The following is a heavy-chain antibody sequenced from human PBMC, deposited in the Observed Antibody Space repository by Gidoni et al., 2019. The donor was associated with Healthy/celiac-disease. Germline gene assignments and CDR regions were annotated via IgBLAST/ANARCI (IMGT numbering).Heavy chain of an antibody. Sequence: EVQLVESGGGLVQPGRSRSLSCTASGFTLGDYAMSWFRQAPGKGLEWVGFIRSKAYGGTTEYAASVKGRITISRDDSKSIAYLQMNSLKTEDTAVYYCTRDYGEGYYYGMDVWGQGTTVTVSS. CDR1: GFTLGDYA. V-gene: IGHV3-49*03. CDR3: TRDYGEGYYYGMDV. CDR2: IRSKAYGGTT. J-gene: IGHJ6*02. D-gene: IGHD4-17*01.